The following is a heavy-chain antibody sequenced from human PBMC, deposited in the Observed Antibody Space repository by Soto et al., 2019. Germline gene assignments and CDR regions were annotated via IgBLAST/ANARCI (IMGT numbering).Heavy chain of an antibody. V-gene: IGHV1-69*05. Sequence: GASVKVSCKASGGTFSSYAISWVRQAPGQGLEWMGGIIPIFGKTNYAQKFQGRVTMTRNTSISTAYMELSSLRSEDTAVYYCARAGRITMVRGVIIPRIGYYYYMDVWGKGTTVTVSS. J-gene: IGHJ6*03. CDR2: IIPIFGKT. CDR1: GGTFSSYA. CDR3: ARAGRITMVRGVIIPRIGYYYYMDV. D-gene: IGHD3-10*01.